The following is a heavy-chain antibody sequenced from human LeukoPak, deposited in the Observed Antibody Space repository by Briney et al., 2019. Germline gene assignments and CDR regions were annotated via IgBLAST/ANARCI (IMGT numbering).Heavy chain of an antibody. J-gene: IGHJ3*02. CDR2: IHHSGST. Sequence: SETLSLTCVVYGGSFSGYYWTWIRQPPGKGLEWIGEIHHSGSTNYKPSLKSRVTISVDTSKNQFSLKLSSVTAADTAVYYCARAYCSSTSCYLSAFDIWGQGTMVAVSS. CDR3: ARAYCSSTSCYLSAFDI. CDR1: GGSFSGYY. V-gene: IGHV4-34*01. D-gene: IGHD2-2*01.